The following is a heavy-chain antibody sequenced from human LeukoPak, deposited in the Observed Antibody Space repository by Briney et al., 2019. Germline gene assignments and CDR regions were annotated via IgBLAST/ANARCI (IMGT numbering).Heavy chain of an antibody. CDR1: GFTFSGSP. V-gene: IGHV3-23*01. CDR2: ISYSGANS. CDR3: ARDMQLST. J-gene: IGHJ3*01. Sequence: GGSLRLSCAASGFTFSGSPVRWVRQAPGEGLEWVSLISYSGANSYYTDSVRGRFTISRDNSKDTLFLQMNSLRAEDTAIYYCARDMQLSTWGLGTMVTVSS. D-gene: IGHD3-16*02.